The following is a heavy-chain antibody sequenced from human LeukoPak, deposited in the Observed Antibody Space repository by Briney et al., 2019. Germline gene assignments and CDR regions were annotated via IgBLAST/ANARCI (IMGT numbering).Heavy chain of an antibody. D-gene: IGHD2/OR15-2a*01. V-gene: IGHV3-23*01. CDR2: IIGSGGST. CDR1: GFTFSSYA. J-gene: IGHJ4*02. CDR3: AKGGSLLSHFDY. Sequence: GGSLRLSCAASGFTFSSYAMSWVRQAPGKGLEWVSAIIGSGGSTYYADSVKGRFTISRDNSKNTLYLQMNSLRAEDTAVYYCAKGGSLLSHFDYWGQGTLVTVSS.